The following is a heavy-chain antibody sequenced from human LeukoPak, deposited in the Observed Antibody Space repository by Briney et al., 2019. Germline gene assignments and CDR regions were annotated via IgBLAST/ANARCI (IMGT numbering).Heavy chain of an antibody. J-gene: IGHJ4*02. CDR1: GYTFTSYY. V-gene: IGHV1-18*04. CDR2: ISAYNGNT. D-gene: IGHD3-10*01. Sequence: ASVKVSCKASGYTFTSYYMHWVRQAPGQGLEWMGWISAYNGNTNYAQKLQGRVTMTTDTSTSTAYMELRSLRSDDTAVYYCAREEAYDILTGAESRALWFGELLRKNEHYFDYWGQGTLVTVSS. CDR3: AREEAYDILTGAESRALWFGELLRKNEHYFDY.